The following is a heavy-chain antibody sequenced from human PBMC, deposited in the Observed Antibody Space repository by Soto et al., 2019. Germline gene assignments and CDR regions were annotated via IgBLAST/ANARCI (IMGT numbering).Heavy chain of an antibody. D-gene: IGHD4-17*01. CDR2: IFYSGST. CDR1: GGSISSYY. V-gene: IGHV4-59*08. J-gene: IGHJ4*02. Sequence: TSETLSLTCTVSGGSISSYYWSWIRQPPGKGLEWIGYIFYSGSTNYNPSLRSRVTMSVDTSKNQFSLKLSSVTAADTAVYYCARRYGVDYWGQGTLVTVSS. CDR3: ARRYGVDY.